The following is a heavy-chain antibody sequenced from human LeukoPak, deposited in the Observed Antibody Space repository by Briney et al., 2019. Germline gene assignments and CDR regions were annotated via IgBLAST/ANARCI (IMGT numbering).Heavy chain of an antibody. CDR1: GYTFTGYY. D-gene: IGHD1-26*01. CDR3: ARVGGALGANDY. V-gene: IGHV1-2*02. J-gene: IGHJ4*02. CDR2: TNPGSGGT. Sequence: ASVTVSCQASGYTFTGYYMHLVRQAPGQGLAWMGWTNPGSGGTNYAQNFHGRVTITRDTSINTAYMALSSLRSDDTAVYYCARVGGALGANDYWGQGTLVTVSS.